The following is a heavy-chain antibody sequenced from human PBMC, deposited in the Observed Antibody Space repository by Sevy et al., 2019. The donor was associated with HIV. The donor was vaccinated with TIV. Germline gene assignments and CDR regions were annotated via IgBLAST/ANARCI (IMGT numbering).Heavy chain of an antibody. CDR1: GYTFTSYG. CDR3: AREFGAARHNYYYGMDV. D-gene: IGHD6-6*01. CDR2: ISAYNVNT. Sequence: ASVKVSCKASGYTFTSYGISWVRQAPGQGLEWMGWISAYNVNTNYAQKLQGRVTMTTDTSTSTAYMELRSLRSDDTAVYYCAREFGAARHNYYYGMDVWGQGTTVTVSS. V-gene: IGHV1-18*01. J-gene: IGHJ6*02.